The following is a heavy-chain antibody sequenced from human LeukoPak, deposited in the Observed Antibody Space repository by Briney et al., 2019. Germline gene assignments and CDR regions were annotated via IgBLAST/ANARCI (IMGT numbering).Heavy chain of an antibody. V-gene: IGHV3-66*01. CDR2: IYSGGST. CDR3: AREKRVELNSGRGLFDY. CDR1: GFTVSSNY. D-gene: IGHD3-10*01. Sequence: GGSLRLSCAASGFTVSSNYMSWVRQAPGKGLEWVSVIYSGGSTYYADSVKGRFTISRDNSKNTLYLQMNSLRAEDTAVYYCAREKRVELNSGRGLFDYWGQGTLVTVSS. J-gene: IGHJ4*02.